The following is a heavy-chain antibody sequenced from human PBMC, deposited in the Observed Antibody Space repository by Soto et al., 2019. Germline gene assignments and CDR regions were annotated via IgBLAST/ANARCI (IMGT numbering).Heavy chain of an antibody. J-gene: IGHJ4*02. CDR2: IYYSGST. Sequence: QVQLQESGPGLAKPSQTLSLTCTVSGGSISSGGYYWSWIRQHPGKGLEWIGYIYYSGSTYYNPSLKSRVTISVDTSKNQFSLKLSSVTAAATAVYYCARLIVNYVWGSYRYYFDYWGQGTLVTVSS. CDR3: ARLIVNYVWGSYRYYFDY. D-gene: IGHD3-16*02. V-gene: IGHV4-31*03. CDR1: GGSISSGGYY.